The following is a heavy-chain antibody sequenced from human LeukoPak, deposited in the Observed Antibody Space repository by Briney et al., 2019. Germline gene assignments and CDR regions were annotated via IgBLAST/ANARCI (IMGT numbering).Heavy chain of an antibody. V-gene: IGHV4-61*02. CDR3: ARAPMVAVAGTHFDY. CDR1: GGSISSGSYY. CDR2: IYTSGST. J-gene: IGHJ4*02. D-gene: IGHD6-19*01. Sequence: SQTLSLTCTVSGGSISSGSYYWSWIRQPAGKGLEWIGRIYTSGSTNYNPSLKSRVTISVDTSKNQFSLKLSSVTAADTAVYYCARAPMVAVAGTHFDYWGQETLVTVSS.